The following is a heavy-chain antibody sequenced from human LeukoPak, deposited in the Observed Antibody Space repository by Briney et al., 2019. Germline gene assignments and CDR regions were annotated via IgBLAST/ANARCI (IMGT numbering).Heavy chain of an antibody. CDR3: ARAGYSSGWGPPDYYYYGMDV. D-gene: IGHD6-19*01. CDR2: IYYSGST. Sequence: PSETLSLTCTVSGGSISSYYWSWIRQPPGKGLEWIGYIYYSGSTNYNPSLKSRVTISVDTSKNQFSLKLSSVTAADTAVYYCARAGYSSGWGPPDYYYYGMDVWGQGTTVTVSS. J-gene: IGHJ6*02. V-gene: IGHV4-59*01. CDR1: GGSISSYY.